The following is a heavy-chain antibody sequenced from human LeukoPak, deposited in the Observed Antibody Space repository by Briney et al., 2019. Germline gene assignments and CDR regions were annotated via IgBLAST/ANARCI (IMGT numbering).Heavy chain of an antibody. J-gene: IGHJ4*02. V-gene: IGHV1-2*02. CDR2: IKPNSGGT. CDR1: GYTFTGYY. CDR3: ARGPRRVVGDDY. Sequence: ASVKVSCKASGYTFTGYYIHWVRQAPGQGLEWMGWIKPNSGGTNYAQKFQGRVTMTRDTSISTAYMELSSLRSEDTAVYYCARGPRRVVGDDYWGQGTLATVSS. D-gene: IGHD2-2*01.